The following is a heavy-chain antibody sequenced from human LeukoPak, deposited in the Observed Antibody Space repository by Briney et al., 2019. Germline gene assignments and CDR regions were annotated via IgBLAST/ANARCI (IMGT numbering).Heavy chain of an antibody. CDR2: IYHSGST. J-gene: IGHJ4*02. CDR3: ASVQFGAIDY. CDR1: GYSISSGYY. V-gene: IGHV4-38-2*02. D-gene: IGHD3-10*01. Sequence: PSETLSLTCTVSGYSISSGYYWGWIRQPPGKGLEWIGSIYHSGSTYYNPSLKSRVTISVDTSKNQFSLKLSSVTAADTAVYYCASVQFGAIDYWGQGTLVVVSS.